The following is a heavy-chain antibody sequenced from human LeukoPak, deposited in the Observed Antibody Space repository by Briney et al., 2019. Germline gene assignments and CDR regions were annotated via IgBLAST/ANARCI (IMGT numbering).Heavy chain of an antibody. Sequence: GGSLRLSCVASGFAFSQFPVHWVRQAPGKRLEWVAFISHDGGNKKYGDSVKGRFTISRDNSQNTLYLEVKSLRTEDTAVYYCAKDLMRDRWFGESWGQGTLVTVSS. CDR2: ISHDGGNK. D-gene: IGHD3-10*01. CDR3: AKDLMRDRWFGES. V-gene: IGHV3-30*18. J-gene: IGHJ5*02. CDR1: GFAFSQFP.